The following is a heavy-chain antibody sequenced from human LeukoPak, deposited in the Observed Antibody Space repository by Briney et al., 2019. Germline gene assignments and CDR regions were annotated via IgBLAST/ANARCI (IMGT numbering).Heavy chain of an antibody. CDR3: ARDNFVVWTNPGYYYMDV. CDR1: GYTFTSYY. J-gene: IGHJ6*03. V-gene: IGHV1-46*01. CDR2: INPSGGST. D-gene: IGHD1/OR15-1a*01. Sequence: ASVKVSCKASGYTFTSYYMHWVRQAPGQGLEWMGIINPSGGSTSYAQKFQGRVTMTRDTSTSTVYMELSSLRSEDTAVYYCARDNFVVWTNPGYYYMDVWGKGTTVTVSS.